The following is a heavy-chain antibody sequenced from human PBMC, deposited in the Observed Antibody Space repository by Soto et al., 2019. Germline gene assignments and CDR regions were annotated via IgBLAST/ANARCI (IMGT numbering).Heavy chain of an antibody. Sequence: GGSLRLSCAASGFTFSNAWMSWVRQAPGKGLEWVGRIKSKTDGGTTDYAAPVKGRFTISRDDSKNTLYLQMNSLKTEDTAVYYCTTVFDYDILTGYYNGPYMDVWGKGTTVTVSS. D-gene: IGHD3-9*01. V-gene: IGHV3-15*01. CDR3: TTVFDYDILTGYYNGPYMDV. J-gene: IGHJ6*03. CDR1: GFTFSNAW. CDR2: IKSKTDGGTT.